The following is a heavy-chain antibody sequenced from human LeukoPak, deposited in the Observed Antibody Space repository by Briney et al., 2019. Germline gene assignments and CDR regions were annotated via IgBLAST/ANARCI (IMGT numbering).Heavy chain of an antibody. D-gene: IGHD1-26*01. CDR1: GGTFSSYA. J-gene: IGHJ3*02. CDR2: IIPIFGTA. Sequence: GASVKVSCKASGGTFSSYAISWVRQAPGQGLEWMGGIIPIFGTANYAQKFQGRVTITADESTSTAYMELSSLRSEDTAVYYCARDRGATLRYDAFDIWGQGTMVTVSS. V-gene: IGHV1-69*13. CDR3: ARDRGATLRYDAFDI.